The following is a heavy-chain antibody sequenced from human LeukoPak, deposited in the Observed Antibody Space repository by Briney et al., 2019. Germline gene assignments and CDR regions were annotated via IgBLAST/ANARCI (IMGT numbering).Heavy chain of an antibody. J-gene: IGHJ6*02. V-gene: IGHV3-30*18. CDR2: ISYDGSNK. Sequence: GGSLRLSCAASGFTFSSYGMHRVRQAPGKGLEWVAVISYDGSNKYYADSVKGRFTISRDNSKTTLYLQMNSMRAEDTGVYYCAKDYSSGWLTYYYYYGMDVWGQGTTVTVSS. CDR3: AKDYSSGWLTYYYYYGMDV. CDR1: GFTFSSYG. D-gene: IGHD6-19*01.